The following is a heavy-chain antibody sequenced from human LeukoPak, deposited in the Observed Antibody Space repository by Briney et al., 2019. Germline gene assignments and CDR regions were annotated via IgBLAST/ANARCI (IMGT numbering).Heavy chain of an antibody. J-gene: IGHJ5*02. CDR1: GFTFNSYS. D-gene: IGHD6-13*01. CDR3: ARDRWYSGNWSRNVGFDP. CDR2: ISSSSSTM. V-gene: IGHV3-48*01. Sequence: GGSLRLSCAASGFTFNSYSMNWVRQAPGKGLEWVSYISSSSSTMYYADSVRGRFTISGDNAKNSLFLQMNSLRVEDTAVYYCARDRWYSGNWSRNVGFDPWGQGALVTVSS.